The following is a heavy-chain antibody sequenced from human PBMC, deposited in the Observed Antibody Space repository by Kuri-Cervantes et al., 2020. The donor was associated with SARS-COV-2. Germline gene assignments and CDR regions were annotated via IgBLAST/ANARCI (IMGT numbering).Heavy chain of an antibody. CDR2: ISYDGSDK. CDR3: ARGAAAADYFFYGMDV. CDR1: GFTFSNFG. J-gene: IGHJ6*02. Sequence: GESLKISCAVSGFTFSNFGMHWVRQAPGKGLEWVTLISYDGSDKYYADSVKGRFTISRDNSKSTLFLQMNSLRAEDAAEYYCARGAAAADYFFYGMDVWGRGTTVTVSS. V-gene: IGHV3-30*03. D-gene: IGHD6-13*01.